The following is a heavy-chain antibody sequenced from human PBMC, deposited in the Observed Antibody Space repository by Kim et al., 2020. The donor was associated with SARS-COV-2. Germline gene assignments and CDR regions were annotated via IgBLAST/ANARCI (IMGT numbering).Heavy chain of an antibody. CDR1: GDSISSFY. CDR2: IYYSGRT. V-gene: IGHV4-59*01. D-gene: IGHD5-18*01. J-gene: IGHJ4*02. Sequence: SETLSLTCTVSGDSISSFYWNWIRQSPGKGLEWIGYIYYSGRTNYNPSLKSRVIISLDKSKNQFSLKLSSVTAGDTAIYYCARDPAASWRRGFDHWGQGAPVTVSS. CDR3: ARDPAASWRRGFDH.